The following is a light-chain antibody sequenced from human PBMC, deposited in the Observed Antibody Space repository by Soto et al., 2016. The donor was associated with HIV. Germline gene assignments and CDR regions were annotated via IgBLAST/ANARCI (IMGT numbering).Light chain of an antibody. V-gene: IGLV3-1*01. CDR3: QVWDVSSDHVV. CDR1: KLGDKY. J-gene: IGLJ2*01. Sequence: SYDLTQAPSVSVSPGQTASITCSGDKLGDKYVCWYQQKPGQSPVLVIYQDNKRPSGIPERFSGSNSGNTATLTISGTQAIDEAEYYCQVWDVSSDHVVFGGGTKLTVL. CDR2: QDN.